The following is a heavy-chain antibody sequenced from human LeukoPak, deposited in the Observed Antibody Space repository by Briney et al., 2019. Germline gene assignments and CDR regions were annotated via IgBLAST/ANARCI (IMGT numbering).Heavy chain of an antibody. CDR3: ARARYYYDSSGYSEGPNYYYYYGMDV. CDR2: INAGNGNT. V-gene: IGHV1-3*01. J-gene: IGHJ6*02. Sequence: GASVKVSCKASGYTFTSYAMHWVRQAPGQRLEWMGWINAGNGNTKYSQKFQGRVTITRDTSASTAYMELSSLRSEDTAVYYCARARYYYDSSGYSEGPNYYYYYGMDVWGQGTTVTVSS. D-gene: IGHD3-22*01. CDR1: GYTFTSYA.